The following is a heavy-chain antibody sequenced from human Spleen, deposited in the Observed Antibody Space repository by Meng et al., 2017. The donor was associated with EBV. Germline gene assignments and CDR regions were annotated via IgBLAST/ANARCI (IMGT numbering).Heavy chain of an antibody. CDR3: ARDLSGRFDP. D-gene: IGHD1-14*01. Sequence: QEHLGESGGGVVQPGRSLRLSCAASGFIFSDYGFHWVRQAPGKGPEWVAIIPSDASHNKYYADSVKGRFTISRDNSKNTLFLQMNNLRAEDTAVYYCARDLSGRFDPWGQGTLVTVSS. CDR1: GFIFSDYG. J-gene: IGHJ5*02. CDR2: IPSDASHNK. V-gene: IGHV3-30*03.